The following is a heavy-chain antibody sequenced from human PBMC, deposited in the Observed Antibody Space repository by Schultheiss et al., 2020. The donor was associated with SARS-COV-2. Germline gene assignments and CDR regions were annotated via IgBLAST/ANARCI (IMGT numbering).Heavy chain of an antibody. CDR3: ARLGYSSSLWYFDY. Sequence: SETLSLTCAVYGGSFSGYYWSWIRQPPGKGLEWIGEINHSGSTNYNPSLKSRVTISVDTSKNQFSLKLSSVTAADTAVYYCARLGYSSSLWYFDYWGQGTLVTVSS. D-gene: IGHD6-6*01. V-gene: IGHV4-34*01. CDR1: GGSFSGYY. J-gene: IGHJ4*02. CDR2: INHSGST.